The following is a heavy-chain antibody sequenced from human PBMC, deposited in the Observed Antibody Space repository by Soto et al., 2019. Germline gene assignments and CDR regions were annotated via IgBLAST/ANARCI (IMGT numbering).Heavy chain of an antibody. V-gene: IGHV3-21*01. D-gene: IGHD3-10*01. CDR1: GFTFSSYS. Sequence: EVQLVESGGGLVKPGGSLRLSCAASGFTFSSYSMNWVRQAPGKGLEWVSSISSSSSYIYYADSVKGRFTISRDNAKNSLYLQMNSMRAEDTAVYYCAREPGSGRYYNRGWFDPWGQGTLVTVS. CDR2: ISSSSSYI. CDR3: AREPGSGRYYNRGWFDP. J-gene: IGHJ5*02.